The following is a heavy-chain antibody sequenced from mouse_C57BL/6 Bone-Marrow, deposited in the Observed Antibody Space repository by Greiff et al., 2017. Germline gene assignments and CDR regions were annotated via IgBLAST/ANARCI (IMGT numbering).Heavy chain of an antibody. Sequence: VQLQQSGAELVRPGSSVKMSCKTSGYTFTSYGMNWVKQRPGQGLEWIGYIYSGNGYTEYNEKFKGKVTLTSDTSSSTTYMQRSILTSEDSAIYFYECLRRWYVDVWDTGTTITVS. V-gene: IGHV1-58*01. CDR2: IYSGNGYT. CDR3: ECLRRWYVDV. D-gene: IGHD1-2*01. CDR1: GYTFTSYG. J-gene: IGHJ1*03.